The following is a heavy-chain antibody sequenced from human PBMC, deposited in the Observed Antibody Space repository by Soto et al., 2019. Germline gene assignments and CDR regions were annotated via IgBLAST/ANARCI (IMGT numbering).Heavy chain of an antibody. CDR3: ARGDGYD. CDR2: IRLDGSKQ. Sequence: EVQLVESGGGLVQPGGSLRLSCAASGFTFSNHWMSWVRQAPGKGLEWVANIRLDGSKQYYVDSVKGRFTISRDNAKNSLFLQMNSLRSDDTAVYYCARGDGYDWGQGTLVTVSS. J-gene: IGHJ4*02. CDR1: GFTFSNHW. D-gene: IGHD2-21*02. V-gene: IGHV3-7*05.